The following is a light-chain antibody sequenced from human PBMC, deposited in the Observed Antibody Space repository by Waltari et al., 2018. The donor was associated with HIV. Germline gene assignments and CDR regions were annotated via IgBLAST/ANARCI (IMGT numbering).Light chain of an antibody. V-gene: IGLV2-23*02. CDR3: CSYTGTGVV. CDR2: QVT. J-gene: IGLJ2*01. Sequence: QSALTQPAPVSGSPGPSTTIPCTGTSSDVGAYNLVSWYQQHAGQAPKLMIFQVTQRPSGVSDRFSGSRSGNTASLTISGLQADDEGDYYCCSYTGTGVVFGGGTKLTVL. CDR1: SSDVGAYNL.